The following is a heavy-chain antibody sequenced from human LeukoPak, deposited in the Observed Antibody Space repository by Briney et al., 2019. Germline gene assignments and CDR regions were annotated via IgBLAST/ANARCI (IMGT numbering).Heavy chain of an antibody. Sequence: PGGSLRLSCAASGFTFSSCGMSWVRQAPGKGLERVSAISGSGGATYYTGSVKGRFTISRDNSKNTLYLQMNSLRAEDTAVYYCAKYSPYDILTGSKYYFDFWGQGALVTVSS. J-gene: IGHJ4*02. V-gene: IGHV3-23*01. D-gene: IGHD3-9*01. CDR3: AKYSPYDILTGSKYYFDF. CDR1: GFTFSSCG. CDR2: ISGSGGAT.